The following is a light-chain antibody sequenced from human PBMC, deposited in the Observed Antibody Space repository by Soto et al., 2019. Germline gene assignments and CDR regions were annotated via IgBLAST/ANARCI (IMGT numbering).Light chain of an antibody. V-gene: IGKV2-28*01. CDR2: LGS. CDR3: MVGLKMLT. Sequence: DIVMTQSPLSLTVTPGEPASISCRATKSLLYSNGYNYLDWYLQRPGQPPQLLIYLGSNRVFGVPYRLSGSGSVTFLTMKFSRVEADDVGIYLFMVGLKMLTFGLGIMVVIK. J-gene: IGKJ1*01. CDR1: KSLLYSNGYNY.